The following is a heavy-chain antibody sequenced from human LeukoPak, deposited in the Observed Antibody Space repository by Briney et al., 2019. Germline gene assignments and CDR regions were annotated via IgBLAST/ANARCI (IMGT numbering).Heavy chain of an antibody. V-gene: IGHV4-39*01. Sequence: SETLSLTCTVSGGSISSTDYYWGWIRQPPGKGLEWIGSIYYSGSTYYNPSLQSRVTVSVDTSKNQFSLKLSSVTAADTAVYYCARHLGAVRGGFDSWGQGTLVTVSA. CDR3: ARHLGAVRGGFDS. CDR1: GGSISSTDYY. D-gene: IGHD1-26*01. J-gene: IGHJ4*02. CDR2: IYYSGST.